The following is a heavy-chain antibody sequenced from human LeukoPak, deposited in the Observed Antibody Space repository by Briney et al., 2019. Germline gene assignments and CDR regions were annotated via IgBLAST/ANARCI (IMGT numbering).Heavy chain of an antibody. J-gene: IGHJ4*02. CDR2: IGSSSSPI. Sequence: TGGSLRLSCAASGFTFSAYSMNWDRQAPEKGLEWVSYIGSSSSPIYYADSVKGRFTISRDNAKNSLYLQMDSLRAEDTAVYYCARDQAYSFDYWRQGTLVTVSS. D-gene: IGHD4-11*01. CDR3: ARDQAYSFDY. V-gene: IGHV3-48*01. CDR1: GFTFSAYS.